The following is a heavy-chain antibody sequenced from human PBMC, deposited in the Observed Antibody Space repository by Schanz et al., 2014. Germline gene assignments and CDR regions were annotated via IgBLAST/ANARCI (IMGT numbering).Heavy chain of an antibody. V-gene: IGHV3-23*04. CDR1: GYTFSSNA. D-gene: IGHD2-2*02. J-gene: IGHJ6*02. Sequence: EVLLVDSGGGLVQPGGSLTLSCAASGYTFSSNAMSWVRQAPGKGLEWVSTISGSGGSTYYADSVKGRFTISRDNSKNTLSLQLNSLRADDTAVYYCAKHLYQYNYYGMDVWGQGTTVTVSS. CDR3: AKHLYQYNYYGMDV. CDR2: ISGSGGST.